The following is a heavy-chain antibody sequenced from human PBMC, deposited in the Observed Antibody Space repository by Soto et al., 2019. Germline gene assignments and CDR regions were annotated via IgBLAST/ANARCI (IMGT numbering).Heavy chain of an antibody. CDR2: ISFDGSNE. V-gene: IGHV3-30*18. Sequence: QVRLVESGGGVVQPGRSLRLSCAASGLTFRNYGFHWVRQAPGKGLEWVAVISFDGSNEYYVDSVKGRFTISRDDSKNTVYLQMNSLRPEDTALYYCAKDLHYYDRSGPSVTTVYGIDVWGQGTAVTVS. J-gene: IGHJ6*02. CDR1: GLTFRNYG. CDR3: AKDLHYYDRSGPSVTTVYGIDV. D-gene: IGHD3-22*01.